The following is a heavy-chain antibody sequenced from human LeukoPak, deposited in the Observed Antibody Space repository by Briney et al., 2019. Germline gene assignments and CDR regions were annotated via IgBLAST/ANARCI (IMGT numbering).Heavy chain of an antibody. CDR1: GGSIRSHH. CDR3: ARDSGWYHYFDY. D-gene: IGHD6-19*01. CDR2: IYYSGST. J-gene: IGHJ4*02. Sequence: SETLSLTCTVSGGSIRSHHWSWIRQPPGKGLEWIGYIYYSGSTNYNPSLKSRVTISVDTSKNQFSLKLSSVTAADTAVYYCARDSGWYHYFDYWGQGTLVTVSS. V-gene: IGHV4-59*11.